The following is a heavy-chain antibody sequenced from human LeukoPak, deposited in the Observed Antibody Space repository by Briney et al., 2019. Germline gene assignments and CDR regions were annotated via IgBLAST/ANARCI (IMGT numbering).Heavy chain of an antibody. Sequence: SETLSLTCTVSGGSISSYYWSWIRQPPGKGLEWIGYIYYSGSTNYNPSLKSRVTISVDTSKNQFSLKLSSVTAADTAVYYCARSREVRALGYYYSMDVWGKGTTVTVSS. CDR1: GGSISSYY. D-gene: IGHD5-24*01. V-gene: IGHV4-59*01. J-gene: IGHJ6*03. CDR3: ARSREVRALGYYYSMDV. CDR2: IYYSGST.